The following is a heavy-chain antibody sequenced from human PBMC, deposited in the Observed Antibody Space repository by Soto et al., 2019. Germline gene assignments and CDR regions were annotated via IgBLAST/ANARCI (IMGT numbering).Heavy chain of an antibody. J-gene: IGHJ5*02. CDR1: GYTFTSYD. Sequence: QVQLVQSGAEVKKPGASVKVSCKASGYTFTSYDINWVRQATGQGLEWMGWMNPNSGNTGYAQKLQGRVTMTRNTSISTAYMELSSLRSEDTAVYYCARALAAHTHNWFDPWGQGTLVTVSS. CDR2: MNPNSGNT. V-gene: IGHV1-8*01. D-gene: IGHD2-15*01. CDR3: ARALAAHTHNWFDP.